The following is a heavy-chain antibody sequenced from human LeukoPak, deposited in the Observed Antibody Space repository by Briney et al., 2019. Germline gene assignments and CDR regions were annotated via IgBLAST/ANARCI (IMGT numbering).Heavy chain of an antibody. D-gene: IGHD6-13*01. J-gene: IGHJ6*03. CDR3: AKGGAAAGKNYYYYMDV. V-gene: IGHV3-23*01. CDR1: GFTFSSYA. Sequence: PGGSLRLSCAASGFTFSSYAMSWVRQAPGKGLVWVSAISGSGGSTYYADSVKGRFTISRDNSKNTLYLQMNSLRAEDTAVYYCAKGGAAAGKNYYYYMDVWGKGTTVTVSS. CDR2: ISGSGGST.